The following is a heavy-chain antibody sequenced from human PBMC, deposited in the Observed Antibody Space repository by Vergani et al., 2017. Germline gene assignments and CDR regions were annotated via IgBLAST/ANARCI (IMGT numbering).Heavy chain of an antibody. Sequence: EVQLVESGGGLVKPGGSLRLSCAASVFTFSNAWMSWVRQAPGKGLEWVGRIKSKTDGGTTDYAAPVKGRFTISRDDSKNTLYLQMNSLKTEDTAVYYCTTDPPSGEVVPAAIRQDYYYYYMDVWGKGTTVTVSS. J-gene: IGHJ6*03. CDR1: VFTFSNAW. V-gene: IGHV3-15*01. CDR3: TTDPPSGEVVPAAIRQDYYYYYMDV. CDR2: IKSKTDGGTT. D-gene: IGHD2-2*02.